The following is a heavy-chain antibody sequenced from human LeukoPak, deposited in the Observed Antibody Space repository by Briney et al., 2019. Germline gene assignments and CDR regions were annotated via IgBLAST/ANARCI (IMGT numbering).Heavy chain of an antibody. CDR1: GYTLTELS. D-gene: IGHD5-18*01. CDR2: FDPEDGET. Sequence: GASVKVSCKVSGYTLTELSMHWVRQAPGKGLEWMGGFDPEDGETIYAQKFQGRVTMTEDTSTDTAYMELSSLRAEDTAVYYCARDGGYSYGFLFDYWGQGTLVTVSS. J-gene: IGHJ4*02. V-gene: IGHV1-24*01. CDR3: ARDGGYSYGFLFDY.